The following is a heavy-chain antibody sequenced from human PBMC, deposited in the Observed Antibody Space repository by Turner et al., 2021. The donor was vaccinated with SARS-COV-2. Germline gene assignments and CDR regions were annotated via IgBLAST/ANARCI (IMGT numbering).Heavy chain of an antibody. CDR1: GFTFSSHW. V-gene: IGHV3-74*01. Sequence: DVQLVESGGGLVQPGGSLRLPCAASGFTFSSHWMHWVRQAPGQGLGWVSRIDGDGNHLNHADSMKGRFTISRNNAKNFLYLQMNSLRVEDTAVYDCSRWPTLATSTKGVDSGGQGTLVIVSS. J-gene: IGHJ4*02. CDR3: SRWPTLATSTKGVDS. D-gene: IGHD2-8*01. CDR2: IDGDGNHL.